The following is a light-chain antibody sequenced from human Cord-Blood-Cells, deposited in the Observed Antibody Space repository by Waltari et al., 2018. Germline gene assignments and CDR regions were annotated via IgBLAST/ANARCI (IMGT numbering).Light chain of an antibody. J-gene: IGKJ4*01. V-gene: IGKV3-20*01. CDR2: GAS. CDR3: QQYGSSPLT. CDR1: QSVSSSY. Sequence: EIVLTQSPGTLSLSPGERATLSCRASQSVSSSYLAWYQQKPGQAPRLLIYGASSRATGIPDRFSGSGSGTDFTLTISRLEPDDFAVYYCQQYGSSPLTFGGGTEVEIK.